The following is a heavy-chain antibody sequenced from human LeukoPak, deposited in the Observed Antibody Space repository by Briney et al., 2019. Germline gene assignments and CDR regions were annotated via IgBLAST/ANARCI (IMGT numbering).Heavy chain of an antibody. V-gene: IGHV1-2*02. J-gene: IGHJ5*02. D-gene: IGHD6-6*01. CDR3: ARVGRREQLGKNWFDP. CDR2: INPNSGGT. CDR1: GYTFTGYY. Sequence: ASVKVSCKXSGYTFTGYYMHWVRQAPGQGLEWMGWINPNSGGTNYSQKFQGRVTMTRDTSISTAYMELSRLRSDDTAVYYCARVGRREQLGKNWFDPWGPGTLVTVSS.